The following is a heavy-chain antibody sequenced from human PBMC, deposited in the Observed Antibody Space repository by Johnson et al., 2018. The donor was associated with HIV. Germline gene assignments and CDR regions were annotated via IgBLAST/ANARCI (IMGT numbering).Heavy chain of an antibody. D-gene: IGHD2-2*01. Sequence: MQLVESGGGLIQPGGSLRLSCAASGFTVSSNYMSWVRQAPGKGLEWVSVIYSGGSTYYADSVKGRFTTSRDNSKNTLYLQMNSLRAEDTAVYYCARVSNPQYCSSTSCSGWDGAFDIWGQGTMVTVSS. CDR3: ARVSNPQYCSSTSCSGWDGAFDI. V-gene: IGHV3-53*01. J-gene: IGHJ3*02. CDR2: IYSGGST. CDR1: GFTVSSNY.